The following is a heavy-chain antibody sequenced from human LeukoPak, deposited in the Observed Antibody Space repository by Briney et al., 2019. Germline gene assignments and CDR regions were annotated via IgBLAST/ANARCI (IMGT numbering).Heavy chain of an antibody. CDR1: GGSISSYY. Sequence: PSETPSLTCTVSGGSISSYYWSWIRQPPGKGLEWIGHIYYSGTTKYNPSLTSRVTISLDTSKNQFSLKLSSVTAADTAVYYCARVTPYSSGWYPDYWGQGTLVTVSS. CDR2: IYYSGTT. J-gene: IGHJ4*02. CDR3: ARVTPYSSGWYPDY. D-gene: IGHD6-19*01. V-gene: IGHV4-59*01.